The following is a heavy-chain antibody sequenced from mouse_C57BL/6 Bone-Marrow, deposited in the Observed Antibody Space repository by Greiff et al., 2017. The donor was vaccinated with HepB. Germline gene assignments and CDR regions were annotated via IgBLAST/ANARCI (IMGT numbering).Heavy chain of an antibody. V-gene: IGHV1-5*01. Sequence: EVQGVESGTVLARPGASVKMSCKTSGYTFTSYWMHWVKQRPGQGLEWIGAIYPGNSDTSYNQKFKGKAKLTAVTSASTAYMELSSLTNEDSAVYYCTRTEDYYGSSYGFAYWGQGTLVTVSA. CDR2: IYPGNSDT. CDR3: TRTEDYYGSSYGFAY. CDR1: GYTFTSYW. D-gene: IGHD1-1*01. J-gene: IGHJ3*01.